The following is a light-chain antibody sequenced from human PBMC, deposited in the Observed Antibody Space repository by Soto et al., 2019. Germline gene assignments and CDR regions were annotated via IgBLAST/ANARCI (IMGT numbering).Light chain of an antibody. CDR1: QSVSSN. CDR2: GAS. J-gene: IGKJ3*01. CDR3: QQYNTWPT. V-gene: IGKV3-15*01. Sequence: EIVMTQSPATLSVSPGERATLSCRASQSVSSNLAWYQQKPGQAPRLLIYGASTRANGIPARFSGSGSGTEFTLTISSLQSEDVAVYYCQQYNTWPTFGPGTKVDIK.